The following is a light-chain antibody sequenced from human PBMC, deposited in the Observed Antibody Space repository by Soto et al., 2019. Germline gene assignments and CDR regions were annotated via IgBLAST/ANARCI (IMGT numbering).Light chain of an antibody. CDR1: SNDVGSSNL. CDR3: CSFAHTRVL. V-gene: IGLV2-23*01. Sequence: SALTQPASVSGSPGQSITISCTGPSNDVGSSNLVSWYQQHPGKAPKLIIYEDTKRPSGVSNRFSGSKSGNTASLTVSALQAEDEADYYCCSFAHTRVLFGGGTKLTVL. CDR2: EDT. J-gene: IGLJ3*02.